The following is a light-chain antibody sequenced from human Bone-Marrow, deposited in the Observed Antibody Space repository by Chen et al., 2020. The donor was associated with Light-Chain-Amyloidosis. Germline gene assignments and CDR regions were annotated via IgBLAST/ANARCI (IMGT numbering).Light chain of an antibody. V-gene: IGLV3-25*03. CDR3: QSADSSGTYEVI. J-gene: IGLJ2*01. CDR2: RDT. Sequence: SYELTQPPSVSVSPGQTARITCSGDDLPTKYAYWYQQKPGPAPVLVIHRDTERPSGISERVAGSSAGTTAPLTISGVQAEDEAAYHCQSADSSGTYEVIFGGGTKLTVL. CDR1: DLPTKY.